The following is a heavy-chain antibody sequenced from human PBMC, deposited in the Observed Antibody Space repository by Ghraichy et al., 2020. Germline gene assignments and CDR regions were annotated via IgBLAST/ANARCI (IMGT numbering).Heavy chain of an antibody. V-gene: IGHV4-59*02. J-gene: IGHJ4*02. CDR2: VYVVGTT. CDR3: AGGGNSVPPASDY. D-gene: IGHD4-23*01. CDR1: GVSVSDYY. Sequence: ESLNISCTVSGVSVSDYYWHWVRQPPGKGLEWIGYVYVVGTTNYNPSLQSRVTISLATSKNQFSLKLTSVTAADTAVYYCAGGGNSVPPASDYWGQGSLVTVSS.